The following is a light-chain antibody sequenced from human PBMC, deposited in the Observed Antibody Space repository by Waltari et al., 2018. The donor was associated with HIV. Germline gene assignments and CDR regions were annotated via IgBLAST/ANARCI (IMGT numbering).Light chain of an antibody. CDR2: GAT. CDR1: QSVPASTS. J-gene: IGKJ2*01. Sequence: EIVLTQSPGTLSLSPGERATLSCRASQSVPASTSLAWYQQRPGQVPRLLSYGATSRATGIPDRFSGSGSGTDFTLTISSLQSEDVAVYYCQQYNHWRPYTFGQGTKLEIK. V-gene: IGKV3D-15*01. CDR3: QQYNHWRPYT.